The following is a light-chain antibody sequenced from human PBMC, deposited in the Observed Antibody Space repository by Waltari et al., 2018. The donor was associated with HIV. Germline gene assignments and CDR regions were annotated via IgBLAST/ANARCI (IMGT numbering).Light chain of an antibody. J-gene: IGKJ4*01. V-gene: IGKV1-33*01. CDR1: QDIINH. Sequence: DIRVTQSPSSLSASVGDRVTITCQASQDIINHLIWYQQKPGKAPELLIFDASHLEPGVTSRFSGSGSGTHFTLTISSLHPEDFATYFCQQYETLPLTFGGGTRVDIK. CDR2: DAS. CDR3: QQYETLPLT.